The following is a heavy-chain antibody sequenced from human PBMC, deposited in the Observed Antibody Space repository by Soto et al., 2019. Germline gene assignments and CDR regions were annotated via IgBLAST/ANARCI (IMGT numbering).Heavy chain of an antibody. V-gene: IGHV4-34*01. CDR1: GGSFSGYY. Sequence: QVQLQQWGAGLLKPSETLSLTCAVYGGSFSGYYWSWIRQPPGKGLEWIGEINQSGSTNYNPSLKSRVTISVDTSKNQFSLKLSSVTAADTAVHYCATTYSSSWSPFGYWGQGTLVTVSS. D-gene: IGHD6-13*01. CDR2: INQSGST. J-gene: IGHJ4*02. CDR3: ATTYSSSWSPFGY.